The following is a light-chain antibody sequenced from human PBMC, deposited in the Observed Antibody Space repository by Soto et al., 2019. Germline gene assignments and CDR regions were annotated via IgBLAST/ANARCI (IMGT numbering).Light chain of an antibody. Sequence: EIVMTQSPATLSVSPGERATLSCRASQSVSGKLAWYQQKPGQAPRLLIYGASTRATGVPARFSGSGSGTEFTLTISSLQSEDFAVYYCQQYNKLYTFGQGTKLEIK. CDR1: QSVSGK. CDR3: QQYNKLYT. V-gene: IGKV3-15*01. J-gene: IGKJ2*01. CDR2: GAS.